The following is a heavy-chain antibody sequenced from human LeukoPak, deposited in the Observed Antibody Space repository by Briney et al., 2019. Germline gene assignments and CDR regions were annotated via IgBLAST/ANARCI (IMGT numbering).Heavy chain of an antibody. V-gene: IGHV7-4-1*02. J-gene: IGHJ4*02. Sequence: GASVKVSCKASGYTFTSYAINWVRQAPGQGLEWMGWINTNTGNPTYAQGFTGRFVFSLDTSVSTAYLQISSLKAEDTAVYYCARVQGQLAFRIFDYWGQGTLVTVSS. CDR2: INTNTGNP. D-gene: IGHD6-13*01. CDR1: GYTFTSYA. CDR3: ARVQGQLAFRIFDY.